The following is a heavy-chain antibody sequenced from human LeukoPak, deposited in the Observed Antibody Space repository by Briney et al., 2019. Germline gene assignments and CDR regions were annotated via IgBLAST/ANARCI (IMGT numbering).Heavy chain of an antibody. J-gene: IGHJ4*02. Sequence: GESLKISCKGSGYSFTSNWIGWVRQMPGKGLEWMGRIDPGDSFTKYRPSLEGRVTISADKSLSTVYLQWSSLKASDTAIYYCARDGGGVSSWVSHWGQGTLVTVSS. D-gene: IGHD2-8*02. CDR2: IDPGDSFT. CDR1: GYSFTSNW. V-gene: IGHV5-10-1*01. CDR3: ARDGGGVSSWVSH.